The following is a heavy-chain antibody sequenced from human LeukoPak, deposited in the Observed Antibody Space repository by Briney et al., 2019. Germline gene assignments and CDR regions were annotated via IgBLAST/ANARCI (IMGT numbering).Heavy chain of an antibody. CDR2: IYPGDSDT. D-gene: IGHD6-19*01. Sequence: GESLKISCKGSGYSFTSYWIGWVRQMPGKGLEWMGIIYPGDSDTTYSPSFQGQVTISADKSISTAYLQWSRPKASDTAMYYCARAGYSSGWFVPFDLWGQGTLVTVSS. J-gene: IGHJ4*02. CDR1: GYSFTSYW. CDR3: ARAGYSSGWFVPFDL. V-gene: IGHV5-51*01.